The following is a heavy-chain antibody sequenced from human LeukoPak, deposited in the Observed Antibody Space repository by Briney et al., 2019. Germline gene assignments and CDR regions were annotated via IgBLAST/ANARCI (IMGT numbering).Heavy chain of an antibody. Sequence: GASVKVSCKASGYTFTGYYMHWVRQAPGQGLEWMGWINPNSGGTNYAQKFQGRVTMTRDTSISTAYMELSRLRSDDTAVYYCDFVIADIYYFDYWGQGTLVTVSS. CDR2: INPNSGGT. CDR1: GYTFTGYY. J-gene: IGHJ4*02. CDR3: DFVIADIYYFDY. D-gene: IGHD3-22*01. V-gene: IGHV1-2*02.